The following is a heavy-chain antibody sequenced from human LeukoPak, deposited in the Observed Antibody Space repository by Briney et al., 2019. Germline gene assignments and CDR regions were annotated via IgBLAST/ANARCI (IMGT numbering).Heavy chain of an antibody. Sequence: SQTLSLTCTVSGGSISSGSHYWSWIRQPAGKGLEWIGRIYTSGSTNYNPSLKSRVTISVDRSKNQFSLKLSSVTAADTAVYYCARGVATINFDYWGQGTLVTVPS. CDR2: IYTSGST. V-gene: IGHV4-61*02. D-gene: IGHD5-24*01. J-gene: IGHJ4*02. CDR3: ARGVATINFDY. CDR1: GGSISSGSHY.